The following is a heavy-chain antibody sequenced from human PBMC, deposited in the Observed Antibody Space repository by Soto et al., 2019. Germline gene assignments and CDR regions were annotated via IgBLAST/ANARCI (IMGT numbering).Heavy chain of an antibody. V-gene: IGHV1-18*01. CDR3: ARALVSAAPLVD. CDR2: ISTYNGKT. J-gene: IGHJ4*02. D-gene: IGHD2-2*01. Sequence: QVQLVQSGAEVKKPGASVKVSCKASGYTFFTYGITWVRQAPGQGLEWMGWISTYNGKTIYAQKFQGRVTMTADTSTSTASMELRSLRSGDPAVYYCARALVSAAPLVDWGQGTLVTVSS. CDR1: GYTFFTYG.